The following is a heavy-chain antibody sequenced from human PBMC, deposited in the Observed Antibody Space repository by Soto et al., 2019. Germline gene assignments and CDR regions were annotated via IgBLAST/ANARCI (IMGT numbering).Heavy chain of an antibody. CDR3: ARDRQSTPWYAADY. CDR2: ISGSGGYI. V-gene: IGHV3-21*01. CDR1: GSTFSSYS. J-gene: IGHJ4*02. Sequence: GGSLRLSCEGSGSTFSSYSMNWVRQAPGKGLEWVSSISGSGGYIYYADSVKGRFTISRDNAKNSLYLQMTSLRDEDTALYYCARDRQSTPWYAADYWGQGSLVTVSS. D-gene: IGHD6-13*01.